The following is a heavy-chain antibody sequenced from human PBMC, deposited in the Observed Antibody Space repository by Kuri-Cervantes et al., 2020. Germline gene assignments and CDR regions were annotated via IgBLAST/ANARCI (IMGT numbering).Heavy chain of an antibody. Sequence: GESLKISCAASGFHFIKYTMNWVRQAPGKGLEWVSTIGITSTFIYYADSVKGRFTISRDNAKNSLYLQMNSLRAEDTAVYYCARILTDLDSTSFDYWGQGTLVTVSS. CDR2: IGITSTFI. CDR1: GFHFIKYT. D-gene: IGHD2-2*01. J-gene: IGHJ4*02. CDR3: ARILTDLDSTSFDY. V-gene: IGHV3-21*01.